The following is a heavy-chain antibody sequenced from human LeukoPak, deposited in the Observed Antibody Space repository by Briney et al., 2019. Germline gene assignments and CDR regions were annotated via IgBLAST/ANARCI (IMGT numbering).Heavy chain of an antibody. Sequence: PSETLSLTCAVSGGSISDFSWSWIRQSPEKGLEWIGYLFQTGSSDYNPSLESRVTISVDTSKNQFSLKLSSVTAADTAMYYCAQANDYGGSPIIWGQGTLVTVSS. V-gene: IGHV4-59*08. D-gene: IGHD4-23*01. J-gene: IGHJ4*02. CDR2: LFQTGSS. CDR1: GGSISDFS. CDR3: AQANDYGGSPII.